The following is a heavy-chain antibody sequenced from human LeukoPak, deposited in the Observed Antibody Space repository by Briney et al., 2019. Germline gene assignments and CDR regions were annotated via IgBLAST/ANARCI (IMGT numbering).Heavy chain of an antibody. CDR3: ARDTVGATAGY. CDR1: GYTFTGYY. D-gene: IGHD1-26*01. J-gene: IGHJ4*02. CDR2: INPNSGST. V-gene: IGHV1-46*01. Sequence: ASVRVSCKASGYTFTGYYMHWVRQAPGQGLEWMGRINPNSGSTSYAQKFQGRVTMTRDTSTSTVYMELSSLRSEDTAVYYCARDTVGATAGYWGQGTLVTVSS.